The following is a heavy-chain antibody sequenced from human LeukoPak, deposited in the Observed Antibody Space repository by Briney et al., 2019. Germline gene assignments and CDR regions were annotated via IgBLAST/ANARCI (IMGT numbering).Heavy chain of an antibody. D-gene: IGHD3-16*02. Sequence: GGSLRLSCAASGFTFSSSWMSWVRQAPGKGLEWVANIKQDGSEKYYVDSVKGRFTISRDNSKNTLYLQMNSLRAEDTAVYYCANLIVRFDNWFDPWGQGTLVTVSS. J-gene: IGHJ5*02. V-gene: IGHV3-7*03. CDR2: IKQDGSEK. CDR3: ANLIVRFDNWFDP. CDR1: GFTFSSSW.